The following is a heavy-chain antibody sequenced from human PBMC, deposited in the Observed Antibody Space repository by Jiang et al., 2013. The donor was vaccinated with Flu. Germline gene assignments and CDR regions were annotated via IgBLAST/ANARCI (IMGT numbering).Heavy chain of an antibody. CDR3: ARVDGDYGIFDY. CDR1: GYSISSGYY. D-gene: IGHD4-17*01. CDR2: IYHSGST. V-gene: IGHV4-38-2*01. J-gene: IGHJ4*02. Sequence: PGLVKPSETLSLTCAVSGYSISSGYYWGWIRQPPGKGLEWIGSIYHSGSTYYNPSLKSRVTISVDTSKNQFSLKLSSVTAADTAVYYCARVDGDYGIFDYWGQGTLVTVSS.